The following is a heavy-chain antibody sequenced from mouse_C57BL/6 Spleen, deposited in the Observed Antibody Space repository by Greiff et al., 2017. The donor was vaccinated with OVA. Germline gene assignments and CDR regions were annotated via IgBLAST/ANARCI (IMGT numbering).Heavy chain of an antibody. CDR1: GYTFTSYN. D-gene: IGHD2-3*01. CDR2: IYPGNGDT. CDR3: ARRRGIYDGYYYYAMDY. Sequence: QVQLQQSGAELVRPGASVKMSCKASGYTFTSYNMHWVKQTPRQGLEWIGAIYPGNGDTSYNQKFKGKATLTVDKSSSTAYMQLSSLTSEDSAVYFCARRRGIYDGYYYYAMDYWGQGTSVTVSS. V-gene: IGHV1-12*01. J-gene: IGHJ4*01.